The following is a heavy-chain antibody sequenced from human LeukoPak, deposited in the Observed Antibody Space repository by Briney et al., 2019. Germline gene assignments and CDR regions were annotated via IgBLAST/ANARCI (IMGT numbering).Heavy chain of an antibody. CDR2: ISSTSSTI. D-gene: IGHD6-13*01. V-gene: IGHV3-48*01. Sequence: GGSLRLSCAASGFTFSSNSMNWVRQAPGKGLEWVSYISSTSSTIYYADSVKGRFTISRDNSKNTVYLQMNSLRVEDTAVYYCTRAPIGAAGPFDFWGQGTLVAVSS. J-gene: IGHJ4*02. CDR3: TRAPIGAAGPFDF. CDR1: GFTFSSNS.